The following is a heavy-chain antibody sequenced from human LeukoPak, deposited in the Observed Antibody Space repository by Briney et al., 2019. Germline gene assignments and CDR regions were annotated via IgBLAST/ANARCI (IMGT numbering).Heavy chain of an antibody. CDR3: ARDWGRDSSGYYLGDY. V-gene: IGHV3-9*01. CDR1: GFTFDDYA. CDR2: ISWNSGSI. J-gene: IGHJ4*02. Sequence: PGGSLRLSCAASGFTFDDYAMHWVRQAPRKGLEWVSGISWNSGSIGYADSVKGRFTISRDNAKNSLYLQMNSLRAEDTAVYYCARDWGRDSSGYYLGDYWGQGTLVTVSS. D-gene: IGHD3-22*01.